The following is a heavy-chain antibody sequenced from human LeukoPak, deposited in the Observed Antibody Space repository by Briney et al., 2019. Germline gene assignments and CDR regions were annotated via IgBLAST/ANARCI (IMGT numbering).Heavy chain of an antibody. V-gene: IGHV1-24*01. CDR3: ATLRNYGDYVRPFRFDY. J-gene: IGHJ4*02. CDR1: GYTLTELS. D-gene: IGHD4-17*01. CDR2: FDPEDGET. Sequence: AASVEVSCKVSGYTLTELSMHWVRQAPGKGLEWMGGFDPEDGETIYAQKFQGRVTMTEDTSTDTAYMELSSLRSEDTAVYYCATLRNYGDYVRPFRFDYWGQGTLVTVSS.